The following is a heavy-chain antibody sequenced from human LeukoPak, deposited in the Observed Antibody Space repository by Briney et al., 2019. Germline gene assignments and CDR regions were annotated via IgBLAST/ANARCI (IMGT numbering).Heavy chain of an antibody. CDR2: IYYSGST. CDR3: ARYASGSYFDY. J-gene: IGHJ4*02. Sequence: SETLSLTCTVSGGSISSSSYYRGWIRQPPGKGLEWIGSIYYSGSTYYNPSLKSRVTISVDTSKNQFSLKLSSVTAADTAVYYCARYASGSYFDYWGQGTLVTVSS. D-gene: IGHD1-26*01. CDR1: GGSISSSSYY. V-gene: IGHV4-39*01.